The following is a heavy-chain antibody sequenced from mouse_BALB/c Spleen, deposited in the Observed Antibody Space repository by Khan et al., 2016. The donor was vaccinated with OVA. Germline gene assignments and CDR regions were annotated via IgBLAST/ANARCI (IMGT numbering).Heavy chain of an antibody. J-gene: IGHJ3*01. V-gene: IGHV9-3-1*01. CDR2: INTYIGEP. CDR3: SRSPAWFAY. Sequence: QIQLVQSGPELKKPGETVKISCKTSGYTFTDYGMNWVKQAPGKGLKWMGYINTYIGEPTYADDFKGRFAFSLETSASTAYLQINNLKNEDTATYSCSRSPAWFAYWGQGTLVTVSA. CDR1: GYTFTDYG.